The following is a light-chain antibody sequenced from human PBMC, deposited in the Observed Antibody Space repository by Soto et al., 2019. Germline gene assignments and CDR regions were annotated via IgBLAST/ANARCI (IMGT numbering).Light chain of an antibody. Sequence: QSALTQPASVSGSPGQSITISCTGTSSDVGSYDYVSWYQHHPDKAPKLITSEVNKRPSGISNRFSGSKSGNTASLTISGLQAEDEADYYCIAYTMNSILLFGGGTKLTVL. CDR1: SSDVGSYDY. CDR3: IAYTMNSILL. V-gene: IGLV2-14*01. J-gene: IGLJ3*02. CDR2: EVN.